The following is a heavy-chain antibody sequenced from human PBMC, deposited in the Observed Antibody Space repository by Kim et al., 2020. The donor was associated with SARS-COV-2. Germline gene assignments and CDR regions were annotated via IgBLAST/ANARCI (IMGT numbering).Heavy chain of an antibody. CDR2: IYYSGGA. J-gene: IGHJ5*01. Sequence: SETLSLSCTVSGGSLRSYYWNWIRQSPGEGLEWIGYIYYSGGAKYNPSLKSRVTISVDTAKNQFSLRLISVTAADTAVYYCARLGSSGWGFFDSWGQGT. CDR3: ARLGSSGWGFFDS. V-gene: IGHV4-59*08. CDR1: GGSLRSYY. D-gene: IGHD6-19*01.